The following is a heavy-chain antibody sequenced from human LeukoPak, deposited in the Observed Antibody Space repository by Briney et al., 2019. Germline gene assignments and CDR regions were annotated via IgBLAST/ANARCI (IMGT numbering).Heavy chain of an antibody. CDR3: ARVAVVVAATPFDY. CDR2: ISAYNGNT. V-gene: IGHV1-18*01. J-gene: IGHJ4*02. CDR1: GYTFTSYG. Sequence: ASVKVSCKASGYTFTSYGINWVRQAPGQGLEWMGWISAYNGNTNYAQKLQGRVTMTTDTSTSTAYMELRSLRSDDTAVYYCARVAVVVAATPFDYWGQGTLVTVSS. D-gene: IGHD2-15*01.